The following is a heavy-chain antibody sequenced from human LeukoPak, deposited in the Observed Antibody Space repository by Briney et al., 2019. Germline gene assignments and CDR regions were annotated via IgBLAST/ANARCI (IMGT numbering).Heavy chain of an antibody. CDR3: AKVSSFGVDDAFDI. CDR1: GFTFGSYW. CDR2: IKQDGSEK. J-gene: IGHJ3*02. V-gene: IGHV3-7*01. Sequence: TGGSLRLSCAASGFTFGSYWMSWVRQAPGKGLEWVANIKQDGSEKYFVGSVRGRFTIYRDNAKNSLYLQMNSLTAEDTAVYYCAKVSSFGVDDAFDIWGQGTMVTVSS. D-gene: IGHD3-3*01.